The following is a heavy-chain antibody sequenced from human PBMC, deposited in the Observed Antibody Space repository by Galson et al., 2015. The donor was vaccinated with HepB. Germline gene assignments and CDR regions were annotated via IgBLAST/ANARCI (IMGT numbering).Heavy chain of an antibody. J-gene: IGHJ4*02. CDR2: INAGNGNT. CDR3: AGVGGYSSGWYPSDY. V-gene: IGHV1-3*01. D-gene: IGHD6-19*01. Sequence: SVKVSCKAPGYTFTSYAMHWVRQAPGQRLEWMGWINAGNGNTKYSQKFQGRVTITRDTSASTAYMELSSLRSEDTAVYYCAGVGGYSSGWYPSDYWGQGTLVTVSS. CDR1: GYTFTSYA.